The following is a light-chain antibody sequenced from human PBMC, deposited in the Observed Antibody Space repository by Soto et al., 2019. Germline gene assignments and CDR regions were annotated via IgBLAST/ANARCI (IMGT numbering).Light chain of an antibody. Sequence: DIRMTQSPSSLSSSLGERGTIPCRASQTIGDRLNWYQEKPGKAPKVLVYAASTLQSGVPSRFSGSGSGTDFTLTIISLQPEDSATYYCQQSYGFMWTFGQGTKVDIK. CDR2: AAS. CDR3: QQSYGFMWT. V-gene: IGKV1-39*01. CDR1: QTIGDR. J-gene: IGKJ1*01.